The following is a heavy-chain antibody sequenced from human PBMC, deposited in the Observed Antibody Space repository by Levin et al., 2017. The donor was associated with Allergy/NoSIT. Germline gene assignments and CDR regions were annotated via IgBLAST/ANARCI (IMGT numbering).Heavy chain of an antibody. CDR2: ISGSGGST. J-gene: IGHJ6*02. V-gene: IGHV3-23*01. Sequence: GGSLRLSCAASGFTFSSYAMSWVRQAPGKGLEWVSAISGSGGSTYYADSVKGRFTISRDNSKNTLYLQMNSLRAEDTAVYYCAKHYSGPPYYYYYGMDVWGQGTTVTVSS. D-gene: IGHD4-11*01. CDR3: AKHYSGPPYYYYYGMDV. CDR1: GFTFSSYA.